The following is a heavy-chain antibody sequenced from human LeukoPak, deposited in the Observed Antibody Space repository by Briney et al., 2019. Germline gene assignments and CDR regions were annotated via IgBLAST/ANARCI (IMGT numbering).Heavy chain of an antibody. CDR1: GFTFSSYA. CDR2: ISGSGGST. CDR3: AKGQWDQEGFDP. D-gene: IGHD1-26*01. Sequence: PGGSLRLSCAASGFTFSSYAMSWVRQAPGKGLEWVSAISGSGGSTYYADSVKGRFTISRDNSENTLYLQMNSLRAEDTAVYYCAKGQWDQEGFDPWGQGTLVTVSS. V-gene: IGHV3-23*01. J-gene: IGHJ5*02.